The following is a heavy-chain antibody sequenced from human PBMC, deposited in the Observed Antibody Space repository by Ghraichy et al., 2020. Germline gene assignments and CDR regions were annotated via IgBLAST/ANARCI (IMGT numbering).Heavy chain of an antibody. J-gene: IGHJ3*02. CDR3: ATNSSSSVGFDI. D-gene: IGHD6-6*01. CDR2: VYYSGST. V-gene: IGHV4-59*11. CDR1: GGSIGTLY. Sequence: SETLSLTCSVSGGSIGTLYWSWIRQPPGKPLEWIGHVYYSGSTNYNPSLKSRVTISVDTSRTEFSLRVNSVTGADTAIYYCATNSSSSVGFDIWGQGTKVTISS.